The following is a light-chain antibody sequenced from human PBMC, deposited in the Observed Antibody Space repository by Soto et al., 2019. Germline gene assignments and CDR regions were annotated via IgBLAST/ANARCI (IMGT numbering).Light chain of an antibody. Sequence: VLLTQSPSTLSLSPGERATLYCMASQSVSSYLAWYQQKPGQAPRLLIYDASNRATGIPARFSGSGSGTDFNLTISTLEPEDFAVYYCQQRQYWPPIPFGQGTRLEVK. J-gene: IGKJ5*01. CDR1: QSVSSY. CDR3: QQRQYWPPIP. V-gene: IGKV3-11*01. CDR2: DAS.